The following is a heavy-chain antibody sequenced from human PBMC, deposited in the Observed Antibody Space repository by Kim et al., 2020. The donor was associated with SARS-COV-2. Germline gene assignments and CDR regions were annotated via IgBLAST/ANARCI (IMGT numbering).Heavy chain of an antibody. J-gene: IGHJ6*03. CDR3: TRVYGSSTPAYYYYMDV. CDR1: GFTFGDYA. CDR2: IRSKAYGGTT. V-gene: IGHV3-49*04. D-gene: IGHD2-2*01. Sequence: GGSLRLSCTASGFTFGDYAMSWVRQAPGKGLEWVGFIRSKAYGGTTAYAASVKGRFTISRDDSKSIAYLQMNSLKTEDTAVYYCTRVYGSSTPAYYYYMDVWGKGTTVTVSS.